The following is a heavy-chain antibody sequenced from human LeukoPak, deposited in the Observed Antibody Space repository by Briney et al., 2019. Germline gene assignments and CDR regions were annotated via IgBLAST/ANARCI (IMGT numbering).Heavy chain of an antibody. J-gene: IGHJ4*02. D-gene: IGHD6-13*01. CDR2: ISSSSSYI. CDR1: GFTFSSYS. CDR3: ARVRDSSSWYLLGY. Sequence: PGGSLRLSCAASGFTFSSYSMNWVRQAPGKGLEWFSSISSSSSYIYYADSVKGRFTISRDNAKNSLYLQMNSLRAEGTAVYYCARVRDSSSWYLLGYWGQGTLVTVSS. V-gene: IGHV3-21*01.